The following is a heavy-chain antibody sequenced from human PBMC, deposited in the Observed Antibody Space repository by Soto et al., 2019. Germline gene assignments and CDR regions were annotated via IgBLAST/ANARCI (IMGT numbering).Heavy chain of an antibody. Sequence: QVQLVQSGAEVKKPGASVKVSCKASGYTFTSYDINWVRQATGQGLEWMGWMNPNSGNTAYAQKCQDRITMTRNSSISTAYMELSSLRSDDTAVYYCAREKVPSGYPDWGQGTLVTVSS. V-gene: IGHV1-8*01. CDR3: AREKVPSGYPD. CDR2: MNPNSGNT. D-gene: IGHD3-22*01. CDR1: GYTFTSYD. J-gene: IGHJ4*02.